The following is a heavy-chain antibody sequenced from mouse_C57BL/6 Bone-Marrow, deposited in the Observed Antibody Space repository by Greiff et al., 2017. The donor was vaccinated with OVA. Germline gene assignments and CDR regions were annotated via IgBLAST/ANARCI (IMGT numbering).Heavy chain of an antibody. V-gene: IGHV1-59*01. CDR2: IDPSDSYT. CDR1: GYTFTSYW. CDR3: ARSLRGDY. Sequence: VQLQQPGAELVRPGTSVKLSCKASGYTFTSYWMHWVKQRPGQGLEWIGVIDPSDSYTNYNQKFKGKATLTVDTSSSTAYMQLSSLTSEDSAVYYCARSLRGDYWGQGTTLTVSS. D-gene: IGHD1-1*01. J-gene: IGHJ2*01.